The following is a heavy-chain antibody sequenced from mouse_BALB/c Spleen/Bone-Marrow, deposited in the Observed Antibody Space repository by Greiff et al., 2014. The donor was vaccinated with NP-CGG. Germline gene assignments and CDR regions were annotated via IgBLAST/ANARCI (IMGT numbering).Heavy chain of an antibody. J-gene: IGHJ1*01. V-gene: IGHV1S56*01. D-gene: IGHD2-3*01. CDR3: ASYDGSYFDV. Sequence: QVQLQQSGPELVKPGASVRISCKASGYTFTSYYIHWMKQRPGQGLEWIGWIYPGNVNTKYNEKFKGKATLTADKSSSTAYMQLSSLTSEDSAVYFCASYDGSYFDVWGAGTTVTVSS. CDR2: IYPGNVNT. CDR1: GYTFTSYY.